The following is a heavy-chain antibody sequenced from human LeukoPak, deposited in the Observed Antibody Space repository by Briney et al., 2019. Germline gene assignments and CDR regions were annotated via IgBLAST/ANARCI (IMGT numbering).Heavy chain of an antibody. Sequence: GGSLRLSCATSGFTFRSYAMSWVRQAPGKGLEWVSAVSGSGADTYYADSVRGRFTISRDNSKNTPYLQMSNLRAEDTALYYCAKPGYCASTSRSTFDYWGQGALVTVSS. CDR3: AKPGYCASTSRSTFDY. D-gene: IGHD2-2*02. V-gene: IGHV3-23*01. CDR1: GFTFRSYA. CDR2: VSGSGADT. J-gene: IGHJ4*02.